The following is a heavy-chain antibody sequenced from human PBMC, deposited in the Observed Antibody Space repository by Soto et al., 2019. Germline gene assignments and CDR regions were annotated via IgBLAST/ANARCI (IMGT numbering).Heavy chain of an antibody. D-gene: IGHD3-16*01. CDR3: ASGGTYDYVWGSYRGFDY. J-gene: IGHJ4*02. V-gene: IGHV6-1*01. CDR1: GDSVSSNSAA. Sequence: PSQTRSLTCAISGDSVSSNSAAWNWIRQSPSRGLEWLGRTYYRSKWYNDYAVSVKSRITIHPDTSKNQFSLQLNSVTPEDTAVYYCASGGTYDYVWGSYRGFDYWGQGTLVTVSS. CDR2: TYYRSKWYN.